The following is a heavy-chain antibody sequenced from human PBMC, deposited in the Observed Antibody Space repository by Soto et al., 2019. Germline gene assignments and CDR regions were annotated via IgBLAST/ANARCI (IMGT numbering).Heavy chain of an antibody. D-gene: IGHD3-3*01. CDR3: AKTYRTIFGVVKLQNYYYYGMDV. V-gene: IGHV3-23*01. J-gene: IGHJ6*02. Sequence: EVQLLESGGGLVQPGGSLRLSCAASGFTFSSYAMSWVRQAPGKGLEWVSAISGSGGSTYYADSVKGRFTISRDNSKNTLYLQMNSLRAEDTAVYYCAKTYRTIFGVVKLQNYYYYGMDVWGRGTTVTVSS. CDR2: ISGSGGST. CDR1: GFTFSSYA.